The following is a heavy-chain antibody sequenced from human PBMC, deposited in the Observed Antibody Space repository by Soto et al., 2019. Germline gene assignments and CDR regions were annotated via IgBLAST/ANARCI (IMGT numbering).Heavy chain of an antibody. CDR1: GFTFSSNW. Sequence: EVQLVESGGGLVQPGGSLRLSCAASGFTFSSNWMHWVRQAPGKGLVWVSRTNSDGSDTSNADSVKGRFTISRDNAKNTLYLQMNSLRAEDTDVYYCASGIGAVGFFDSWGQGTLVTVSS. J-gene: IGHJ4*02. D-gene: IGHD6-13*01. CDR2: TNSDGSDT. V-gene: IGHV3-74*01. CDR3: ASGIGAVGFFDS.